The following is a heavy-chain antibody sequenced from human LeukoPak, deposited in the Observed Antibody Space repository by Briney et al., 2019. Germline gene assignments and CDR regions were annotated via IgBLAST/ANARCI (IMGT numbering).Heavy chain of an antibody. Sequence: GGSLRLSCAASGFTFGDYAMQWVRQAPGKGLEWVSLINWDASRTYYADSVKGRFTISRDNSKNSLSLQMNSLRPEDTALYYCAKERRGYYMDVWGKGTTVTVSS. CDR1: GFTFGDYA. CDR2: INWDASRT. CDR3: AKERRGYYMDV. V-gene: IGHV3-43D*04. D-gene: IGHD3-10*01. J-gene: IGHJ6*03.